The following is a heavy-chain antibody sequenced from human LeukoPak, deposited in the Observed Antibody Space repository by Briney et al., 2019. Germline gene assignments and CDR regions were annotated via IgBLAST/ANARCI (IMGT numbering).Heavy chain of an antibody. CDR2: FDREDRET. CDR3: ATGLGPPLGYMDV. V-gene: IGHV1-24*01. Sequence: GASVKVSCKVSGYSLTDLPIHWGRQAPGRGLEWMGGFDREDRETIYAQNFQGRVTMTEDTSTDTAYMELSSVRSEDTAVYFCATGLGPPLGYMDVWGKGTAVTVSS. CDR1: GYSLTDLP. J-gene: IGHJ6*03. D-gene: IGHD3-10*01.